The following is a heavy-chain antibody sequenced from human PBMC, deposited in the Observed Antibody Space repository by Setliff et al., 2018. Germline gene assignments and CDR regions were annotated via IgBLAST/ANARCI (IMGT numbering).Heavy chain of an antibody. CDR2: IYYSGST. Sequence: SETLSLTCTVSGGSISSYYWSWIRQPPGKGLEWIGYIYYSGSTNYNPSLKSRVTISVDTSKNQFSLKLSSVTAADTAVYYCASGSYVFDYWCQGTLVTVS. D-gene: IGHD1-26*01. V-gene: IGHV4-59*01. J-gene: IGHJ4*02. CDR1: GGSISSYY. CDR3: ASGSYVFDY.